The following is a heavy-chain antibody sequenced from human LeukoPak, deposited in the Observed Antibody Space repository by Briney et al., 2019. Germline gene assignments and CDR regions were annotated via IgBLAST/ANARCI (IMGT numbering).Heavy chain of an antibody. V-gene: IGHV3-21*01. D-gene: IGHD4-17*01. CDR1: GFTFSSYS. J-gene: IGHJ4*02. Sequence: PGGSLRLSCAASGFTFSSYSMNWVRQAPGKGLEWVSSISSSSSYIYYADSVKGRFTISRDNAKNSLYLQMNSLRAEDTAVYYCARESYDYADYGFDYWGQGTLVTVSS. CDR2: ISSSSSYI. CDR3: ARESYDYADYGFDY.